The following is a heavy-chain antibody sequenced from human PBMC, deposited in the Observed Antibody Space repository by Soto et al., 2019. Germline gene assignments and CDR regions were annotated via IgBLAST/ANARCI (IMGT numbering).Heavy chain of an antibody. CDR1: GFTFSSYG. J-gene: IGHJ6*02. Sequence: QVQLVESGGGVVQPGRSLRLSCAASGFTFSSYGMHWVRQAPGKGLEWVAVIWYDGSNKYYADSVMGRFTISRDNSKNTLYLQMNSLRAEDTAVYYCARDGGGSSWPYYYYYGMDVWGQGTTVTVSS. CDR3: ARDGGGSSWPYYYYYGMDV. CDR2: IWYDGSNK. V-gene: IGHV3-33*01. D-gene: IGHD6-13*01.